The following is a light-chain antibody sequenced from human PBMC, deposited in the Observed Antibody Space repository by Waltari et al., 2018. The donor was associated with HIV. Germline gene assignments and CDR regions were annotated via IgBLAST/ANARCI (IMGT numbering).Light chain of an antibody. Sequence: DIQMTQSPSSLSASVGDRVPLTCRASQSISTYLNWYQQKPGNAPKLLIYAASSVQSGVPSRFSGSGSGTDFTLTISSLQPEDFATYYCQQTYSTLSLTFGGGTKVEIK. J-gene: IGKJ4*01. CDR3: QQTYSTLSLT. CDR2: AAS. V-gene: IGKV1-39*01. CDR1: QSISTY.